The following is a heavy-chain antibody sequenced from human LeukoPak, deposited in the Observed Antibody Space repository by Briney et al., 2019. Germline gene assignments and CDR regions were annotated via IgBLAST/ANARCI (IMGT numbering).Heavy chain of an antibody. CDR2: IRYDGSNK. D-gene: IGHD3-10*01. Sequence: PGGSLRLSCAASGFTFSSYGMHWVRQAPGKGLEWVAFIRYDGSNKYYADSVKGRFTISRDNSKNTLYLQMNSLRAEDTAVYYCAKVTPGSGTHLPVDYWGQGTLVTVSS. CDR3: AKVTPGSGTHLPVDY. J-gene: IGHJ4*02. V-gene: IGHV3-30*02. CDR1: GFTFSSYG.